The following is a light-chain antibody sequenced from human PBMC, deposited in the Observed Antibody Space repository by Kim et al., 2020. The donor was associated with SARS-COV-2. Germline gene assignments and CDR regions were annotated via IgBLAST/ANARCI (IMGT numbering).Light chain of an antibody. V-gene: IGKV3-11*01. CDR2: DAS. Sequence: PGERATHYCRASQSVSSYLAWYQQKPGQAPRLLIYDASNRATGIPARFSGSESGTDFTLTISSLEPEDFAVYYCQQRSNWPPRLTFGGGTKVDIK. CDR1: QSVSSY. CDR3: QQRSNWPPRLT. J-gene: IGKJ4*01.